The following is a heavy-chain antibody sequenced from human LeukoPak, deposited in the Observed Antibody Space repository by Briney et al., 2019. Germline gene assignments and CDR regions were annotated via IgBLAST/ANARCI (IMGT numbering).Heavy chain of an antibody. V-gene: IGHV1-69*05. J-gene: IGHJ6*03. Sequence: ASVKVSCKASGGTLSSYSISWVRQAPGQGLEWIGGIIIPLFRTPNFSQKFQGRVTISTDESTNTAYMQLSSLRSDDTAVYFCASLTVTPPYYYYMDVWGKGTAVTVSS. CDR1: GGTLSSYS. CDR2: IIIPLFRTP. D-gene: IGHD4-11*01. CDR3: ASLTVTPPYYYYMDV.